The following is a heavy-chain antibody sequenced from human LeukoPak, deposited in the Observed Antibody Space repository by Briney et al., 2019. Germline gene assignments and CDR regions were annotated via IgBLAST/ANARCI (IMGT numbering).Heavy chain of an antibody. J-gene: IGHJ3*02. CDR1: GYTFTGYY. D-gene: IGHD2-21*01. CDR3: AREVPTYCGSDCYLNHDAFDI. CDR2: INPNSGGT. V-gene: IGHV1-2*02. Sequence: GASVKVSCKASGYTFTGYYMHWVRQAPGQGLEWMGWINPNSGGTNYAQKFQGRVTMTRDTSISTAYMELSRLRSDDTAVYYCAREVPTYCGSDCYLNHDAFDIWGQGTMVTVSS.